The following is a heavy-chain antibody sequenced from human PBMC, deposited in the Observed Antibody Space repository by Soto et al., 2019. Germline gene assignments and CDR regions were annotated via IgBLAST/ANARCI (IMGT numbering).Heavy chain of an antibody. CDR2: ISGSRHI. Sequence: RLSCAASGFTFSSYSMNWVRQAPGKGLEWVSPISGSRHIYSADSVKGRFTISRDNAKNSLYLQMNSLRAEDTAVYYCARDPSDLWEPDQYFQYWGQGALVTVSS. D-gene: IGHD1-26*01. V-gene: IGHV3-21*01. J-gene: IGHJ1*01. CDR1: GFTFSSYS. CDR3: ARDPSDLWEPDQYFQY.